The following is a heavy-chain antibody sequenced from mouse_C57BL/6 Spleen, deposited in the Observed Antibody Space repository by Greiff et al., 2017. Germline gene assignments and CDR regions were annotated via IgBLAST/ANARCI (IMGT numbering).Heavy chain of an antibody. CDR2: IDPSDSET. V-gene: IGHV1-52*01. D-gene: IGHD1-1*01. Sequence: QVQLQQPGAELVRPGSSVKLSCKASGYTFTSYWMHWVKQRPIQGLEWIGNIDPSDSETHYNQKFKDKATLTVDKSYSTAYMQLSSLTSEDSAVYYCARPIYYGSSPYAMDYWGQGTSVTVSS. CDR3: ARPIYYGSSPYAMDY. J-gene: IGHJ4*01. CDR1: GYTFTSYW.